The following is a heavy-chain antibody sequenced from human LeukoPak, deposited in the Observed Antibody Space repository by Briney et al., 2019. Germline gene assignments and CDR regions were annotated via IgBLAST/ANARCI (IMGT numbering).Heavy chain of an antibody. CDR1: GGTFSSYA. J-gene: IGHJ6*02. Sequence: PGASVKVPCKASGGTFSSYAISWVRQAPGQGLEWMGGIIPIFGTANYAQKFQGRVTITADESTSTAYMELSSLRSEDTAVYYCARGQGYSGIYGMDVWGQGTSVTVSS. D-gene: IGHD6-13*01. CDR2: IIPIFGTA. CDR3: ARGQGYSGIYGMDV. V-gene: IGHV1-69*13.